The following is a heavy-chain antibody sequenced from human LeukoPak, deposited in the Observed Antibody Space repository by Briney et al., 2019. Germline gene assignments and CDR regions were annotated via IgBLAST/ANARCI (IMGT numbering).Heavy chain of an antibody. CDR2: INPSGGST. Sequence: ASVKVSCKASGYTLTRYYMHWVRQAPGQGLKWMGIINPSGGSTSYAQKFQGRVTLTRDTSTSTVYMELSSLTSEDTAVYHCARADSVSSTWSSFDYWGHGTLVTVSS. D-gene: IGHD6-13*01. CDR1: GYTLTRYY. V-gene: IGHV1-46*01. J-gene: IGHJ4*01. CDR3: ARADSVSSTWSSFDY.